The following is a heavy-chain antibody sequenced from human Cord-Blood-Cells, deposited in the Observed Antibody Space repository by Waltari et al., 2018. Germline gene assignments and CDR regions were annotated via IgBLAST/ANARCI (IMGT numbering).Heavy chain of an antibody. CDR3: ARHGPLRWFDP. Sequence: EVQLVQSGAEVKKPGESLKISCKGSGYRFTSYWIGWVRQMPGKGLEWMGIIYPGASAPRYSPSFQGQVTISSDKSFSTAYLQWSSLRASDSAMYYCARHGPLRWFDPWGQGTLVTVSS. D-gene: IGHD5-12*01. CDR1: GYRFTSYW. V-gene: IGHV5-51*01. J-gene: IGHJ5*02. CDR2: IYPGASAP.